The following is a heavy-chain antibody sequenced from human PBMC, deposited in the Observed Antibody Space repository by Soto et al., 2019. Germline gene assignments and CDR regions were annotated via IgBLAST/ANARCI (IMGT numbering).Heavy chain of an antibody. CDR3: ARGRSGFLWFGEQLKGRGKPPGWFDP. Sequence: LVPKRVTYAVECGYIRGFCGRWIRQTPGKGLEWIGEINHSGSTNYNPSLKSRVTISVDTSKNQFSLKLSSVTAADTAVYYCARGRSGFLWFGEQLKGRGKPPGWFDPWGQGTLVTVSS. CDR2: INHSGST. CDR1: CGYIRGFC. J-gene: IGHJ5*02. D-gene: IGHD3-10*01. V-gene: IGHV4-34*01.